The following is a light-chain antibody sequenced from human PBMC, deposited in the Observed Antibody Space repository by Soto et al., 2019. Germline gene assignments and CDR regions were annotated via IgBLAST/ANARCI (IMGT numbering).Light chain of an antibody. CDR2: DAS. CDR3: QQRSNWPWT. Sequence: EIVLTQSPATLSLSPGERATLSCRASQSVSTSLSWYQQKPGQAPRLLIYDASNRATGIPARFSGSGSGTDFSLTVSRLEPEDFALYYCQQRSNWPWTFRQGTKVEIK. CDR1: QSVSTS. J-gene: IGKJ1*01. V-gene: IGKV3-11*01.